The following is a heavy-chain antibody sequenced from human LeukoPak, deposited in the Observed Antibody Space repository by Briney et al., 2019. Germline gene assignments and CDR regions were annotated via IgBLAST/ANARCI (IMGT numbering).Heavy chain of an antibody. D-gene: IGHD3-9*01. CDR1: GFTFSSYA. V-gene: IGHV3-23*01. CDR2: ISGSGADT. CDR3: ARSPYDILTGYPYYGMDV. Sequence: PGGSLRLSCAASGFTFSSYAMTWVRQAPGKGLEWVSAISGSGADTYYTDSVKGRFTISRDNSKNTLYLQMNSLRAEDTAVYYCARSPYDILTGYPYYGMDVWGQGTTVTVSS. J-gene: IGHJ6*02.